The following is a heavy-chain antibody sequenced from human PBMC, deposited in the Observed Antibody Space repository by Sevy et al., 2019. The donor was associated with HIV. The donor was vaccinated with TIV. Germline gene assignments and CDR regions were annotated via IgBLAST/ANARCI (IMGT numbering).Heavy chain of an antibody. CDR2: IYYSGST. V-gene: IGHV4-39*01. J-gene: IGHJ5*02. D-gene: IGHD3-22*01. CDR1: GGSISSSSYY. Sequence: SDTLSLTCTVSGGSISSSSYYWGWIRQPPGKGLEWIGSIYYSGSTYYNPSLKSRVTISVDTSKNQFSLKLSSVTAADTAVYYCARRGYSNYYDSSGYWKNWFDPWGQGTLVTVSS. CDR3: ARRGYSNYYDSSGYWKNWFDP.